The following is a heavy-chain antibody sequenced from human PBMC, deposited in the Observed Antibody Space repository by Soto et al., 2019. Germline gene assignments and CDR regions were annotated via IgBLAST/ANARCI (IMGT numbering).Heavy chain of an antibody. V-gene: IGHV3-15*01. J-gene: IGHJ4*02. D-gene: IGHD3-10*01. CDR2: IKSRADGGTT. Sequence: PGGSLRLSCSASVFSFSNAWLSWFRQAPGKGLEWVGRIKSRADGGTTDYTAPVKGRFAISRDDSKNTLYLQMNSLKTEDTAVYYCTTGSTSTKNYWGQGTLVTVSS. CDR1: VFSFSNAW. CDR3: TTGSTSTKNY.